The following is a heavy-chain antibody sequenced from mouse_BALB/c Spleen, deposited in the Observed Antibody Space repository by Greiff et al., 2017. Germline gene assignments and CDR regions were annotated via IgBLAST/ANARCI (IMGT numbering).Heavy chain of an antibody. CDR3: TGSYY. Sequence: QVQLQQSGAELVRPGASVKLSCKASGYTFTDYEMHWVKQTPVHGLEWIGAIDPETGGTAYNQKFKGKATLTADKSSSTAYMELRSLTSEDSAVYYCTGSYYWGQGTTLTVSS. V-gene: IGHV1-15*01. CDR2: IDPETGGT. J-gene: IGHJ2*01. CDR1: GYTFTDYE.